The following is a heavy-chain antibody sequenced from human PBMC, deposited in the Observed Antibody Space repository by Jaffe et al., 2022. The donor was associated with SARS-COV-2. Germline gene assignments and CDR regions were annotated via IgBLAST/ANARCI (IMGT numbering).Heavy chain of an antibody. D-gene: IGHD6-19*01. J-gene: IGHJ5*01. CDR2: IYPGDSDT. CDR1: GYSFTTHW. Sequence: EVHLVQSGAEVKKPGESLKISCKGSGYSFTTHWIGWVRQMPGKGLEWMGIIYPGDSDTRNNPSLQGQVTLSADKSISTAYLQWSSLKASDTAIYYCVRVWGSGSKNSGFFWFDSWGQGTLVTVSS. V-gene: IGHV5-51*01. CDR3: VRVWGSGSKNSGFFWFDS.